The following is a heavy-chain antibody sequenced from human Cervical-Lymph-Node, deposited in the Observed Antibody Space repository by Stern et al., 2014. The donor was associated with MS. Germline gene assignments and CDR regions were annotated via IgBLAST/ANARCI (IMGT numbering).Heavy chain of an antibody. CDR3: AKPAVARYFDL. J-gene: IGHJ4*02. CDR1: GFTFGSHV. CDR2: ISYDGSSQ. Sequence: VHLVESGGGVVQPGRSLRLSCAASGFTFGSHVLHWVRQAPGKGLEWVAVISYDGSSQHYADSVKGRFTVSRDNSNNTLYLQMTSLRVEDTAVYYCAKPAVARYFDLWGQGTQVTVSS. V-gene: IGHV3-30-3*02. D-gene: IGHD6-19*01.